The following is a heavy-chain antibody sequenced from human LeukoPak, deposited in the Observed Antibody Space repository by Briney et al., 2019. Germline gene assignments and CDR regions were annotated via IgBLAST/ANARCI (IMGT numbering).Heavy chain of an antibody. Sequence: GESLQISCQGSGYSFTSYWIGWVRQVPGKGLEWMGIIYPGDSDTRYSPSFQGQVTISADKSISTAYLQWSSLKASDTAMYYCARLGRYCSSTSCYTPYYFDYWGQGTLVTVSS. D-gene: IGHD2-2*02. CDR1: GYSFTSYW. V-gene: IGHV5-51*01. J-gene: IGHJ4*02. CDR2: IYPGDSDT. CDR3: ARLGRYCSSTSCYTPYYFDY.